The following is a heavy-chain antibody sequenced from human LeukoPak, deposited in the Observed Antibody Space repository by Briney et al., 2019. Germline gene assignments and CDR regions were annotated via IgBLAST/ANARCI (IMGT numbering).Heavy chain of an antibody. CDR3: ARGSNSPSSYYYYYGMDV. J-gene: IGHJ6*02. V-gene: IGHV3-33*01. CDR1: GFTFSSYG. D-gene: IGHD2-21*01. CDR2: IWYDGSNK. Sequence: PGGSLRLSCAASGFTFSSYGMHWVRQAPGKGLEWVAVIWYDGSNKYYADSVKGRFTISRDNSKNTLYLQMNSLRAEDTAVYYCARGSNSPSSYYYYYGMDVWGQGTTVTVSS.